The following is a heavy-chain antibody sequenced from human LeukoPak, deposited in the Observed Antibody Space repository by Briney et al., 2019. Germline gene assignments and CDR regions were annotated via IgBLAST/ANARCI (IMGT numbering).Heavy chain of an antibody. D-gene: IGHD5-18*01. CDR3: ASVDTALVRVDY. Sequence: KLRETLSLTCTVSGGSTTSNYWSWIRQPPGKGLDWIGFIDHSGSTNYNPSLKSRVTISVDTSKNQFSLKVSSVTAADTAVYYCASVDTALVRVDYWGQGTLVTVSS. V-gene: IGHV4-4*08. CDR1: GGSTTSNY. CDR2: IDHSGST. J-gene: IGHJ4*02.